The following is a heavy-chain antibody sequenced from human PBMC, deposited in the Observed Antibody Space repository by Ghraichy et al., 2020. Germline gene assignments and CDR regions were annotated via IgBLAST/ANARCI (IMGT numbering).Heavy chain of an antibody. Sequence: ASVKVSCQPSGYTFVSYGITWVRQAPGQGLEWMGWISTYNGQTNYPQRLQGRVTMTSDTSTSTVYMELRSLTFDDTAMYYCGRSTALVGGWFDPWGQGTLVTVSS. CDR1: GYTFVSYG. CDR3: GRSTALVGGWFDP. D-gene: IGHD3-16*01. CDR2: ISTYNGQT. J-gene: IGHJ5*02. V-gene: IGHV1-18*04.